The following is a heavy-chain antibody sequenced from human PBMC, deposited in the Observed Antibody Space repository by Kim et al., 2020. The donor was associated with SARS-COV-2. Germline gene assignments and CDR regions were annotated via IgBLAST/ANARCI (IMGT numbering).Heavy chain of an antibody. D-gene: IGHD6-19*01. Sequence: NPSLKSRVTISVDTSKNQFSLKLSSVTAADTAVYYCARMDSGWYEGYFDYWGQGTLVTVSS. CDR3: ARMDSGWYEGYFDY. J-gene: IGHJ4*02. V-gene: IGHV4-39*07.